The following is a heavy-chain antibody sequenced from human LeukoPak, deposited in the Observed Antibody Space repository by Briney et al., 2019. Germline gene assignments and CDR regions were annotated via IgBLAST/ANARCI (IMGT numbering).Heavy chain of an antibody. D-gene: IGHD3-10*01. CDR3: ARAPTYYYGSGRRLGDY. CDR1: GYTFTSYD. J-gene: IGHJ4*02. Sequence: ASVKVSCKASGYTFTSYDINWVRQATGQGLEWMGWMNPNSGNTGYAQKFQGRVTMTRNTSISTAYMELSSLRSEDTAVYYCARAPTYYYGSGRRLGDYWGQGTLVTVSS. V-gene: IGHV1-8*01. CDR2: MNPNSGNT.